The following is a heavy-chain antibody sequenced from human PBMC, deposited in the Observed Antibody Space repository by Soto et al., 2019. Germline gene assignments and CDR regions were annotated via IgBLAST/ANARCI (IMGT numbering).Heavy chain of an antibody. J-gene: IGHJ6*03. CDR1: GGSFSGYY. V-gene: IGHV4-34*01. CDR3: ARGPSWGYYYYMDV. CDR2: INHSGST. D-gene: IGHD3-16*01. Sequence: PSETLSLTCAVYGGSFSGYYWSWIRQPPGKGLEWIGEINHSGSTNYNPSLKSRVTISVDTSKNQFSLKLSSVTAADTAVYYCARGPSWGYYYYMDVWGKGTTVTVSS.